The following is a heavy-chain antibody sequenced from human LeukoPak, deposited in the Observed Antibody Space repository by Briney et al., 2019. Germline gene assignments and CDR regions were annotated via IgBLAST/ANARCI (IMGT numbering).Heavy chain of an antibody. Sequence: ASVKVSCKASGYTFTSYYMHWVRQAPGQGLEWMGIINPSGGSTSYAQKFQGRVTMTRDTSTSTVYMELSGLRSEDTAVYYCARDAYYDFWSAYHWFDPWGQGTLVTVSS. CDR1: GYTFTSYY. V-gene: IGHV1-46*01. D-gene: IGHD3-3*01. CDR3: ARDAYYDFWSAYHWFDP. J-gene: IGHJ5*02. CDR2: INPSGGST.